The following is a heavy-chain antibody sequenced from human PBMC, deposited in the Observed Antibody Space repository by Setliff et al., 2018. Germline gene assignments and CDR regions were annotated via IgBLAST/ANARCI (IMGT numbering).Heavy chain of an antibody. V-gene: IGHV3-21*03. D-gene: IGHD3-16*01. CDR3: TTDPSPTFGGVIGAAFDF. J-gene: IGHJ3*01. CDR2: ITSSGTYV. Sequence: LRLSCAASGFTFSTYSMNWVRQAPGKGLEWVSSITSSGTYVYYADSVKGRFTISRDNSKNTLYLQMNSLKTEDTAVYYCTTDPSPTFGGVIGAAFDFWGQGTMVTVSS. CDR1: GFTFSTYS.